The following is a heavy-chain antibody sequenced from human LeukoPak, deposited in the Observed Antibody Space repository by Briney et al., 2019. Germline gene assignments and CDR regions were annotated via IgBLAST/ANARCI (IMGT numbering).Heavy chain of an antibody. CDR1: GYSFSTYW. Sequence: GESLKISCKGSGYSFSTYWIGWVRQMPGKGLEWMGIIYPGDSDTRYSPSFQGQVTISADKSISTAYLQWSSLKASDTAMYYCARIYGSGSYSAGHYYYYYMDVWGKGTTVTVSS. CDR2: IYPGDSDT. CDR3: ARIYGSGSYSAGHYYYYYMDV. J-gene: IGHJ6*03. V-gene: IGHV5-51*01. D-gene: IGHD3-10*01.